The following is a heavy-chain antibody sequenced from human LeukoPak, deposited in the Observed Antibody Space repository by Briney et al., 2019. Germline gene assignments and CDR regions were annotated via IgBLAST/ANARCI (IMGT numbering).Heavy chain of an antibody. J-gene: IGHJ6*03. CDR2: ISSSSRTI. Sequence: GGSLRLSCAASGFAFSTYSMNWVRQAPGKGLEWVSYISSSSRTIYYADSVKGRFTISRDNAKNSLYLQMNSLRAEDTAVYYCARDWHYSDSSGYYYPYYYMDVWGKGTTVIVSS. D-gene: IGHD3-22*01. V-gene: IGHV3-48*04. CDR3: ARDWHYSDSSGYYYPYYYMDV. CDR1: GFAFSTYS.